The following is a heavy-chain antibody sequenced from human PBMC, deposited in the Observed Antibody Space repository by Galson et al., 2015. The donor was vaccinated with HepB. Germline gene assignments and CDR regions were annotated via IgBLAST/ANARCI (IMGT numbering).Heavy chain of an antibody. V-gene: IGHV1-69*10. CDR2: IIPLLHTT. J-gene: IGHJ4*02. CDR3: ARGSGSYDS. D-gene: IGHD3-10*01. Sequence: SVKVSCKASGGTFSNFDISWVRQAPGQGLEWMGGIIPLLHTTKNAQEFQGRVTITADKSTTTAYMELSSLRSEDTATYYCARGSGSYDSWGQGTLVTVSS. CDR1: GGTFSNFD.